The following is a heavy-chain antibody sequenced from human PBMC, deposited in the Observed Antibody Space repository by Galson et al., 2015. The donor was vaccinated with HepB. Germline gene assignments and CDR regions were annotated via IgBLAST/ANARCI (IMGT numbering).Heavy chain of an antibody. D-gene: IGHD1-26*01. CDR1: GFTVSSNY. Sequence: SLRLSCAASGFTVSSNYMSWVRQAPGKGLEWVSVIYSGGSTYYADSVKGRFTIFRDNYKNTLYLQMNSLRAEDTAVDYCASQREYSGSQLRAFDIWGQGTMVTVSS. CDR2: IYSGGST. V-gene: IGHV3-53*01. CDR3: ASQREYSGSQLRAFDI. J-gene: IGHJ3*02.